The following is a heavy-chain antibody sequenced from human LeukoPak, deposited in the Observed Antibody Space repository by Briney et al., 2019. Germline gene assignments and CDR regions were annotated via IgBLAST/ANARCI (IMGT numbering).Heavy chain of an antibody. CDR1: GGSISSSSYY. Sequence: SETLSLTCTVSGGSISSSSYYWGWIRQPPGKGLERIGGIYYRGSTYYNPSLKSRVTISVDTSKNQFSLKLSSVTAADTAVYYCARQPQSLYSSGWYWIDYWGQGTLVTVSS. CDR3: ARQPQSLYSSGWYWIDY. CDR2: IYYRGST. V-gene: IGHV4-39*01. D-gene: IGHD6-19*01. J-gene: IGHJ4*02.